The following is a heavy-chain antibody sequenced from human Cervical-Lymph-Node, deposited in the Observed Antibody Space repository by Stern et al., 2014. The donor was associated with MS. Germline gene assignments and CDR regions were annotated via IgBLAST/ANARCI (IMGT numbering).Heavy chain of an antibody. CDR2: IIPIFETA. CDR3: ASGTRSSWYFDF. V-gene: IGHV1-69*01. J-gene: IGHJ4*02. CDR1: GGTFSSDA. D-gene: IGHD6-13*01. Sequence: QVQLGQSGAEVKKPGSSMKVSCKASGGTFSSDAIGWVRQATGQGLEWMGGIIPIFETANYAQKFQGRVTITADQSTKTAYLELSSLTSGDTAMYFCASGTRSSWYFDFWGQGTLVTVST.